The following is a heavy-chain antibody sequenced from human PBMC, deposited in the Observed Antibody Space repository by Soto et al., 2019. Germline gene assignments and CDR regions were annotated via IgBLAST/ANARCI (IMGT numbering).Heavy chain of an antibody. CDR1: GGTFSSYA. D-gene: IGHD5-12*01. CDR3: ARDLYSGYDFNYYYGMDV. V-gene: IGHV1-69*01. Sequence: QVQLVQSGAEVKKPGSSVKVSCKASGGTFSSYAISWVRQAPGQGLEWMGGIIPIFCTANYAQKFQGRVTITADESTSTAYMELSSLRSEDTAVYYCARDLYSGYDFNYYYGMDVWGQGTTVTVSS. J-gene: IGHJ6*02. CDR2: IIPIFCTA.